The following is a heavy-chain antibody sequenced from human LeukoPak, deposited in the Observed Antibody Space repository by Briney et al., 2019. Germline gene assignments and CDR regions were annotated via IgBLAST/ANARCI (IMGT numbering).Heavy chain of an antibody. D-gene: IGHD2-15*01. CDR3: ARTVGSRDY. V-gene: IGHV3-74*01. J-gene: IGHJ4*02. Sequence: TGGSLRLSCAASGFTFSTYWTHWVRQAPGKGLVWVSRINPDGSITNYADSVKGRFTISRDNAKDTLYLQMNSLRAEDTAVYYCARTVGSRDYWGQGTLVTVSS. CDR2: INPDGSIT. CDR1: GFTFSTYW.